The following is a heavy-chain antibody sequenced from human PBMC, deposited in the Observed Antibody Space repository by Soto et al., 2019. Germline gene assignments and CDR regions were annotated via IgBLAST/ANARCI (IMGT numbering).Heavy chain of an antibody. CDR3: ARHGVEPLTGDLNWFDP. CDR2: IYYSGST. Sequence: NPSETLSLTCTVSGGSINSSSYYWGWIRQPPGKGLEWIGSIYYSGSTYYNPSLKSRVTISVDTSKNQFSLKLSSVTAADTAVYYCARHGVEPLTGDLNWFDPWGQGTLVTVSS. V-gene: IGHV4-39*01. J-gene: IGHJ5*02. CDR1: GGSINSSSYY. D-gene: IGHD3-9*01.